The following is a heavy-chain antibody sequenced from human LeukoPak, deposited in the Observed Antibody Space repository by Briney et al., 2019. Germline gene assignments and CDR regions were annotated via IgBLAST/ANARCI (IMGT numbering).Heavy chain of an antibody. CDR2: INTNTGNP. CDR1: GYTFTSYA. J-gene: IGHJ4*02. Sequence: ASVKVSCKSSGYTFTSYAMNWVRQAPGQGLEWMGWINTNTGNPTYAQGFTGRFVFSLDTSVSTAYPQISSLKAEDTAVYYCARVRIGWNYISESYYFDYWGQGTLVTVSS. D-gene: IGHD1-7*01. CDR3: ARVRIGWNYISESYYFDY. V-gene: IGHV7-4-1*02.